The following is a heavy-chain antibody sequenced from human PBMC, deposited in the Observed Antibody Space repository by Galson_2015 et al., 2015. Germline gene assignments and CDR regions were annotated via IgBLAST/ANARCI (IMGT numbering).Heavy chain of an antibody. V-gene: IGHV3-7*03. CDR1: GFIFRSYW. CDR2: IMQDGSET. Sequence: SLRLSCAASGFIFRSYWMFWVRQAPGKGLECVASIMQDGSETYYVDSVKGRFTISRDNTKNSLFLQMYSLRADDTAVYCCARAVGRRYTFGDYWGQGALVTVSS. CDR3: ARAVGRRYTFGDY. J-gene: IGHJ4*02. D-gene: IGHD1-1*01.